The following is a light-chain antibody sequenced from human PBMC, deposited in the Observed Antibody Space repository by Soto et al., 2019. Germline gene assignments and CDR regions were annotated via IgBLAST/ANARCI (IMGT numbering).Light chain of an antibody. CDR1: QSISND. CDR2: GAS. Sequence: EILMTRSPATLSVAPGERATLSCRASQSISNDLAWYQQNPGQAPRLLVYGASTRATGIPARFSGSGSGTEFTLTISSLQSADFVVYYCQQYNSWPLTFGGGTKVDIK. J-gene: IGKJ4*01. V-gene: IGKV3-15*01. CDR3: QQYNSWPLT.